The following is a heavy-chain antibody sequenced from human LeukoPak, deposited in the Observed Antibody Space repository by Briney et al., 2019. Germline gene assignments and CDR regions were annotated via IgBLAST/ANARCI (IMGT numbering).Heavy chain of an antibody. CDR2: INPNSGGT. CDR1: GYSFTGYY. CDR3: ARASGSSPDCDS. V-gene: IGHV1-2*02. J-gene: IGHJ4*02. Sequence: ASVKVSCKASGYSFTGYYMHWVRQAPGQGLEWMGWINPNSGGTNYAQKFQGRVTMTRDTSISTAYMELSSLRSDDTAVYYCARASGSSPDCDSWGQGSLLTVSS. D-gene: IGHD1-26*01.